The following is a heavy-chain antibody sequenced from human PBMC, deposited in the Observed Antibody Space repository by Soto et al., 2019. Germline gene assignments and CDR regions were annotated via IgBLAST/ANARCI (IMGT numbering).Heavy chain of an antibody. Sequence: EVQLVESGGGLVKPGRSLRLSCTASGFTFGDYAMSWFRQAPGKGLEWVGFIRSKAYGGTTEYAAPVKGRFTISRDDSKSIAYLQMNSLKTEDTAVYYCTRVRGATPYYYYGMDVWGQGTTVTVSS. D-gene: IGHD2-15*01. J-gene: IGHJ6*02. CDR2: IRSKAYGGTT. CDR1: GFTFGDYA. CDR3: TRVRGATPYYYYGMDV. V-gene: IGHV3-49*05.